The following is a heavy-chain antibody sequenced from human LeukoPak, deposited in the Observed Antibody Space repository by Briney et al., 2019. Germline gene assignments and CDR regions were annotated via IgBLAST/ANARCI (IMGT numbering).Heavy chain of an antibody. J-gene: IGHJ1*01. Sequence: GGSLRLSCAASGFTVSSNYMSWVRQAPGKGLEWVSVIYSGGSTYYADSVRGRFTISRDNSKNTLYLQMNSLRAEDTAVYFCAKDRGLQFYFQHWGQGTLVTVSS. V-gene: IGHV3-53*05. D-gene: IGHD5-24*01. CDR2: IYSGGST. CDR1: GFTVSSNY. CDR3: AKDRGLQFYFQH.